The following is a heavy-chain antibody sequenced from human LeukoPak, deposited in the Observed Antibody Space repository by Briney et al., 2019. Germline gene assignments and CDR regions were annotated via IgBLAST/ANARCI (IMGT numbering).Heavy chain of an antibody. D-gene: IGHD2-15*01. Sequence: SETLSLTCIVSGGSISSYYWSWIRQPAGKGLEWIGRIYTSGSTNYNPSLKSRVTMSVDTSKNQFSLKLSSVTAADTAVYYCARGVPLDCSGGSCPNNWFDPWGQGTLVTVSS. J-gene: IGHJ5*02. CDR1: GGSISSYY. CDR3: ARGVPLDCSGGSCPNNWFDP. CDR2: IYTSGST. V-gene: IGHV4-4*07.